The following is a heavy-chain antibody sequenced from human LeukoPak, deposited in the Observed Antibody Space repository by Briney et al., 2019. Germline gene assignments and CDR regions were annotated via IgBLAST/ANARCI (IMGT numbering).Heavy chain of an antibody. J-gene: IGHJ6*02. CDR2: IDPNSGGT. Sequence: ASVRVSCKASGYTFTVYYMHCVPQAPGQGLEWMICIDPNSGGTNYAQTFQGRVPMTRDTSITTAYIELSRLRSDDTAVYSCARSGYSSSWYYYYGMDVWGQGTTVTASS. CDR1: GYTFTVYY. D-gene: IGHD6-13*01. CDR3: ARSGYSSSWYYYYGMDV. V-gene: IGHV1-2*02.